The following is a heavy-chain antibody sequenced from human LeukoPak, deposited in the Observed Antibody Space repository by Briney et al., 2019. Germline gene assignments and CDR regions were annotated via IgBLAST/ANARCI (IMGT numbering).Heavy chain of an antibody. J-gene: IGHJ5*02. D-gene: IGHD1-14*01. V-gene: IGHV4-39*01. CDR2: IYHSGST. CDR3: ARRMDRNPDDH. Sequence: SETLSLTCTVSGGSVSSRSDHWGWIRQPPGKGLEWIGSIYHSGSTNYNPSLKSRVTISVDTSKNQFSLKLSSVTAADTAVYYCARRMDRNPDDHWGQGTLVTVSS. CDR1: GGSVSSRSDH.